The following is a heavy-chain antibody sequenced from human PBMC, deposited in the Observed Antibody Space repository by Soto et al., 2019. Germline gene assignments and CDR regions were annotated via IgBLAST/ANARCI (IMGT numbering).Heavy chain of an antibody. CDR1: GYTFTNYG. V-gene: IGHV1-8*01. D-gene: IGHD6-19*01. J-gene: IGHJ3*02. CDR2: MNPNSGNT. Sequence: ASVKVSCKASGYTFTNYGINWVRHATGQGLEWMGWMNPNSGNTGYAQKFQGRVTMTRNTSISTAYMELSSLRSEDTAVYYCARRSGWVSDAFDIWGQGTMVTVSS. CDR3: ARRSGWVSDAFDI.